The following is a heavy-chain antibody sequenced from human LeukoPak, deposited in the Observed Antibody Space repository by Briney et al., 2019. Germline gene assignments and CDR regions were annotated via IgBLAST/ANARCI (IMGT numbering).Heavy chain of an antibody. CDR3: ASREYGSGSPYYFDY. Sequence: SETLSLTCAVYGGSFSGYYWSWIRQPPGKGLEWIGEINHSGSTYYNPSLKSRVTISVDTSKNQFSLKLSSVTAADTAVYYCASREYGSGSPYYFDYWGQGTLVTVSS. CDR1: GGSFSGYY. V-gene: IGHV4-34*01. D-gene: IGHD3-10*01. CDR2: INHSGST. J-gene: IGHJ4*02.